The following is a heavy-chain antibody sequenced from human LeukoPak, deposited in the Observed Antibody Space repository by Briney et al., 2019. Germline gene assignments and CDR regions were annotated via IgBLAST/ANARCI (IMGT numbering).Heavy chain of an antibody. CDR3: ARSGGSGWYGIFDY. CDR1: GYTFSSYG. D-gene: IGHD6-19*01. CDR2: ISAYNANR. V-gene: IGHV1-18*01. J-gene: IGHJ4*02. Sequence: ASVKVSCKASGYTFSSYGISWVRQAPGQGLEWMGWISAYNANRNYAQNFQGRVTMTSDTSTSTAYLEVRTLRSDDTAVYYCARSGGSGWYGIFDYWGQGTLVTVSS.